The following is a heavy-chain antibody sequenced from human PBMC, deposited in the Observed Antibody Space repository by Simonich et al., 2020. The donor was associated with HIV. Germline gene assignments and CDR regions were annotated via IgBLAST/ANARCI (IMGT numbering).Heavy chain of an antibody. D-gene: IGHD6-13*01. CDR2: IYHSGST. CDR1: GGSFSGYY. Sequence: QVQLQQWGAGLLKPSETLSLTCAVFGGSFSGYYWSWIRQPPGKGLEWIGYIYHSGSTNYNPSLKSRVTISVDKSKNQFSLKLSSVTAADTAVDYCARDEARIAAAGTQDWGQGTLVTVSS. J-gene: IGHJ4*02. V-gene: IGHV4-34*02. CDR3: ARDEARIAAAGTQD.